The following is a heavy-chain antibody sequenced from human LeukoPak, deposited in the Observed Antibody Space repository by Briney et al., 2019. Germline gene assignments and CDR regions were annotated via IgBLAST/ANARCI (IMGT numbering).Heavy chain of an antibody. CDR1: GFTVSSNY. J-gene: IGHJ4*02. D-gene: IGHD3-3*01. V-gene: IGHV3-53*01. CDR2: IYSGGST. CDR3: ARGGITIFGVVIPFDY. Sequence: PGGSLRLSCAASGFTVSSNYMSWVRQAPGKGLEWVSVIYSGGSTYYADSVKGRFTISRDNSKNTLYLQMNSLRAEDTAVYYCARGGITIFGVVIPFDYWGQGTLVTVSS.